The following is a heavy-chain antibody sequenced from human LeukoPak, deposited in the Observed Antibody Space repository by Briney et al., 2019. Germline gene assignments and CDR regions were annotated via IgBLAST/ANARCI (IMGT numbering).Heavy chain of an antibody. Sequence: GGSLRLSCAASGFTFSSYWMNWVRQAPGKGLEWVANIKEDGSEKNYVDSVKGRFTISRDNAKNSLYLQMDRLRVEDTAVYYCARSRYDDYWGQGTLVTVSS. CDR1: GFTFSSYW. D-gene: IGHD2-15*01. V-gene: IGHV3-7*01. CDR2: IKEDGSEK. J-gene: IGHJ4*02. CDR3: ARSRYDDY.